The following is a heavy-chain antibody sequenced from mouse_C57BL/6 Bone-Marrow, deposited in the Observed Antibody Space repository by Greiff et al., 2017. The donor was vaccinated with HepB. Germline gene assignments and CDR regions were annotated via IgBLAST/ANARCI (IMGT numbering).Heavy chain of an antibody. Sequence: QVQLKQPGAELVRPGTSVKLSCKASGYTFTSYWMHWVKQRPGQGLEWIGVIDPSDSYTNYNQKFKGKATLTVDTSSSTAYMQLSSLTSEDSAVYYCAELTGTDYWGQGTTLTVSS. CDR3: AELTGTDY. J-gene: IGHJ2*01. CDR1: GYTFTSYW. D-gene: IGHD4-1*01. V-gene: IGHV1-59*01. CDR2: IDPSDSYT.